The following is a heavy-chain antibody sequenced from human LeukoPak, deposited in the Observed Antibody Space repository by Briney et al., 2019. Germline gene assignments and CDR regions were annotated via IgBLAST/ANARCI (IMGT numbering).Heavy chain of an antibody. V-gene: IGHV3-7*01. J-gene: IGHJ4*02. CDR1: GFTFSSYW. D-gene: IGHD3-22*01. CDR2: IRQDGNEK. CDR3: AGDYYKNFDY. Sequence: GGSLRLSCAASGFTFSSYWMSWVRQAPGKGLEWVANIRQDGNEKYYVDSVKGRFTISRDNAKNSLYLQMNSLRAEDTAVYYCAGDYYKNFDYWGQGTPVTVSS.